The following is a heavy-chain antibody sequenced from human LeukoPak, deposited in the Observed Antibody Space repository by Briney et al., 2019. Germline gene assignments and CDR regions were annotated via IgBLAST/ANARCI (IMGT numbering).Heavy chain of an antibody. CDR2: ITSTGGST. CDR1: GFTFSSYA. V-gene: IGHV3-64*01. CDR3: ARVHSSSWTNWFDP. Sequence: GGSLRLSCAASGFTFSSYAMHWLRQAPGKGLEYVSAITSTGGSTYNAHSVKGRFTISRDNSKHTLYLEMRSLRAEDMAVYYCARVHSSSWTNWFDPWGQGTLVTVSS. J-gene: IGHJ5*02. D-gene: IGHD6-13*01.